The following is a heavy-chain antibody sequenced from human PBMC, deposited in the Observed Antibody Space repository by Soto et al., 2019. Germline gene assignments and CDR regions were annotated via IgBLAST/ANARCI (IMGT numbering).Heavy chain of an antibody. Sequence: ASVNFSFKASGYMFTYYHLHWVLQALGQGLEWMGIINPSCGDTRYAQRFQGRATMTRDTAIRTAYMEVSSLRSDDTAVYYCARGRASGSYYLLDYWGQGTLVTVSS. V-gene: IGHV1-46*01. J-gene: IGHJ4*02. CDR2: INPSCGDT. CDR3: ARGRASGSYYLLDY. D-gene: IGHD3-10*01. CDR1: GYMFTYYH.